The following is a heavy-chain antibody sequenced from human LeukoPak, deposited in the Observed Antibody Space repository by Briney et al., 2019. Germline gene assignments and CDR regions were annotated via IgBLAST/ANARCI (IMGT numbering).Heavy chain of an antibody. V-gene: IGHV4-39*07. Sequence: SETLSLTCTVSGGSISSSSYYWGWIRQPPGKGLEWIGRIYPSGSTNYNPSLKSRVTISLDTSKNQFSLKLSSVTAADTAVYYCARDNGHPGYYYYYMDVWGKGTTVTVSS. CDR1: GGSISSSSYY. J-gene: IGHJ6*03. D-gene: IGHD2-8*01. CDR3: ARDNGHPGYYYYYMDV. CDR2: IYPSGST.